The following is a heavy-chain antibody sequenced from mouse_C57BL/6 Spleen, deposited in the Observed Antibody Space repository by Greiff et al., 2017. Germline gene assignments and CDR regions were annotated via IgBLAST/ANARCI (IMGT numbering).Heavy chain of an antibody. J-gene: IGHJ1*03. CDR3: ARRNDYENFDV. Sequence: VQLQQPGAELVRPGSSVKLTCKASGYTFTSYWTDWVKKRPGQGLERIGNIYPSDSETHYNQKLKDKATLTVDKSSSTSYMQLSSLTSEDSSVYYCARRNDYENFDVWGTGTTVTVSS. CDR1: GYTFTSYW. D-gene: IGHD2-4*01. V-gene: IGHV1-61*01. CDR2: IYPSDSET.